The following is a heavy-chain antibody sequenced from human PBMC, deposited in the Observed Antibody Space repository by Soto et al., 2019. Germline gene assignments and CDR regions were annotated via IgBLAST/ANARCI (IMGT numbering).Heavy chain of an antibody. CDR3: ARDAYDILNWFDP. V-gene: IGHV1-2*02. CDR1: GYTFTGYY. Sequence: ASVKVSCTASGYTFTGYYMHWVLQAPGQGLEWMGWINPNSGGTNYAQKFQGRVTMTRDTSISTAYMELSRLRSDDTAVYYCARDAYDILNWFDPWGQGTLVTVSS. J-gene: IGHJ5*02. D-gene: IGHD3-9*01. CDR2: INPNSGGT.